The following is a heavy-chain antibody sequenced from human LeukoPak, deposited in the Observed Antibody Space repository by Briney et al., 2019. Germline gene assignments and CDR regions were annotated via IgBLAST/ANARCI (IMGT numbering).Heavy chain of an antibody. D-gene: IGHD3-16*02. V-gene: IGHV3-23*01. Sequence: GGCLRLSCAASGFTFSTYAMSWVRQAPGKGLEWVSSISGSGSSTSYADSVKGLFTISRDNSKNTLDLQMNSLRAEDTAIYYCAKGPLRLGELSSWTLDYWGQGTLVTVSS. CDR1: GFTFSTYA. J-gene: IGHJ4*02. CDR3: AKGPLRLGELSSWTLDY. CDR2: ISGSGSST.